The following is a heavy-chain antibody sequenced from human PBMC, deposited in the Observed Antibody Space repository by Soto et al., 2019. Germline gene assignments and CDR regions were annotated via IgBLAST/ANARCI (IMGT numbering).Heavy chain of an antibody. CDR2: IYFSGST. Sequence: SATLSVTCTDSGRSISIYYWSWFPQPPGRGLEWIWYIYFSGSTNYNPSLKSRVTISVDTSKNQFSLKLSSGTAADTAVYYCARHRTGKVHFHYWGQGTLVTVS. CDR3: ARHRTGKVHFHY. CDR1: GRSISIYY. V-gene: IGHV4-59*08. D-gene: IGHD1-1*01. J-gene: IGHJ4*02.